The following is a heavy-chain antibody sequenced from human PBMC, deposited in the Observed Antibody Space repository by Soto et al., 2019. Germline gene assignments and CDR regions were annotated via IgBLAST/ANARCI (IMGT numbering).Heavy chain of an antibody. CDR2: INPNSGGT. V-gene: IGHV1-2*02. J-gene: IGHJ6*02. D-gene: IGHD3-22*01. CDR1: GYTFTGYY. Sequence: ASVKVSCKASGYTFTGYYMHWVRQAPGQGLEWMGWINPNSGGTNYAQKFQGRVTMTRDTSISTAYMELSRLRSDETAVYYCAREQGYYYDCSGYYRYYYGMDVWGQGTTVTVSS. CDR3: AREQGYYYDCSGYYRYYYGMDV.